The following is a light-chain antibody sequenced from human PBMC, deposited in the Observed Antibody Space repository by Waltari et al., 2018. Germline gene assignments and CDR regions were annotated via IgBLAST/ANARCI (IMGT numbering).Light chain of an antibody. V-gene: IGKV3-20*01. CDR3: QQYSSLPLT. CDR1: QSVSSSS. Sequence: PGERATLSCRASQSVSSSSLAWYQQKPGQAPRLLIYGASSRATGIPDRFSGSGSGTDFSLTISRLEPEDFAVYYCQQYSSLPLTFGPGTKVDLK. CDR2: GAS. J-gene: IGKJ3*01.